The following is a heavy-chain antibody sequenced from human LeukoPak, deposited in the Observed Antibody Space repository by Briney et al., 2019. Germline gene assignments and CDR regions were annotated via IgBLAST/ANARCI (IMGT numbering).Heavy chain of an antibody. CDR3: ARAVGLLWFGELLNYGMDV. D-gene: IGHD3-10*01. J-gene: IGHJ6*04. V-gene: IGHV4-30-2*01. Sequence: SSETLSLTCAVSGGSISSGGYSWSWIRQPPGKGLEWIGYIYHSGSTYYNPSLKSRVTISVDRSKNQFSLKLSSVTAADTAVYYGARAVGLLWFGELLNYGMDVWGKGTTVTVSS. CDR1: GGSISSGGYS. CDR2: IYHSGST.